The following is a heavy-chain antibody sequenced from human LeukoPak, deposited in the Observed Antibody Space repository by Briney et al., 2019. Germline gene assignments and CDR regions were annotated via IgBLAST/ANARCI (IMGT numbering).Heavy chain of an antibody. CDR3: ARNYYGSASYYRTGFDP. J-gene: IGHJ5*02. CDR2: IYYNGIT. V-gene: IGHV4-59*01. Sequence: KPSETLSLTCTASGDSISSYYWSWIRQHPGKGLEWIGYIYYNGITNSNPSLKSRVTMSVDTSKNQFSLKLSSVTAADTAMYYCARNYYGSASYYRTGFDPWGQGTLVTVSS. CDR1: GDSISSYY. D-gene: IGHD3-10*01.